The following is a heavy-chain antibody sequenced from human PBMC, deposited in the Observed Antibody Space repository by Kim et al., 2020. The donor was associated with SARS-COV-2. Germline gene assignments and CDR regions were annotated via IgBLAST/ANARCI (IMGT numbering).Heavy chain of an antibody. CDR2: ISSSSSYI. CDR3: ARGGGFCGGDCYGIDY. V-gene: IGHV3-21*01. CDR1: GFTFSPYT. D-gene: IGHD2-21*02. J-gene: IGHJ4*02. Sequence: GGSLRLSCAASGFTFSPYTMNWVRQAPGKGLEWVSSISSSSSYIYYADSLKGRFTISRDNAKNSLYLQMNSLRADDTAVYYCARGGGFCGGDCYGIDYWGQGTLVTVSS.